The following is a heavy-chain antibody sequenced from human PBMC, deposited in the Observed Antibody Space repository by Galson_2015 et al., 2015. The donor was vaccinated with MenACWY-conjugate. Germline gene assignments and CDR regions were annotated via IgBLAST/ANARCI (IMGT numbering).Heavy chain of an antibody. V-gene: IGHV4-39*02. CDR3: ARDSHAHDY. CDR2: IFYSGTT. J-gene: IGHJ4*02. Sequence: ETLSLTCSVSGGSITSSGFYWGWIRQPPGKGLEWVGSIFYSGTTYYNPSLKSRVIISRDTSKNQFSLKLSSVTAADTAIYYCARDSHAHDYWGQGTLVTVSS. CDR1: GGSITSSGFY.